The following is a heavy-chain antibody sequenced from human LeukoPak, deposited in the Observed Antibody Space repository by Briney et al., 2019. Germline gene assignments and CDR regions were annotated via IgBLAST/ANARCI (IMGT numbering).Heavy chain of an antibody. D-gene: IGHD3-22*01. J-gene: IGHJ4*02. CDR1: GFIFSSYG. CDR3: AKAHTTSGYYSYFDY. V-gene: IGHV3-30*18. Sequence: PGRSLRLSCAASGFIFSSYGMHWVRQAPGKGLEWVAVISNEGSNRYYADSVKGRFTIPRDNSKNTLYLQMNSLRAEDTAVYYCAKAHTTSGYYSYFDYWGQGTLVTVSS. CDR2: ISNEGSNR.